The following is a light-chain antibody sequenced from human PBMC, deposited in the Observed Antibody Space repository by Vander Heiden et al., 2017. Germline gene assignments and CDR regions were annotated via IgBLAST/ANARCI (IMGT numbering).Light chain of an antibody. V-gene: IGKV3-15*01. Sequence: EIVMTQSPATLSVSPGERATLSCRASQSINSDLAWSQQKPGQDARLLIYGAATRDTGSPARFSGSGSGTEYTLTISSLQSEDFAVDFCHQYNNWRRTFGQGTKVEMK. CDR1: QSINSD. J-gene: IGKJ1*01. CDR3: HQYNNWRRT. CDR2: GAA.